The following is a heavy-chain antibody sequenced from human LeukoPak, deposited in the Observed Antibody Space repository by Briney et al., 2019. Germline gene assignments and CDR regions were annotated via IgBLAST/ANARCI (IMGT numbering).Heavy chain of an antibody. J-gene: IGHJ5*02. Sequence: GASVKVSCKASGYTFTSYGISWVRQAPGQGLEWMGWISAYNGNTNYAQKLQGRVTMTTDTSTSTAYMELRSLRSDDTAVYYCASSVWFGEPRGWFDPWGQGTLVTVSS. CDR2: ISAYNGNT. D-gene: IGHD3-10*01. V-gene: IGHV1-18*01. CDR3: ASSVWFGEPRGWFDP. CDR1: GYTFTSYG.